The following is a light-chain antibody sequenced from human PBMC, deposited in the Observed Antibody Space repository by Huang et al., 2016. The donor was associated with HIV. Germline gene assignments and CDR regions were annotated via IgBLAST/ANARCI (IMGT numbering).Light chain of an antibody. J-gene: IGKJ5*01. CDR2: GAS. V-gene: IGKV3-15*01. Sequence: EIVMTQSPATLSVSPGERATLSCRASESVDNNLAWYQQRSGQAPSLLIYGASTRAAGVPARFSGIGSGTEFTLTISSLQSEDFAVYHCQQYNDWPITFGQGTRLEIK. CDR3: QQYNDWPIT. CDR1: ESVDNN.